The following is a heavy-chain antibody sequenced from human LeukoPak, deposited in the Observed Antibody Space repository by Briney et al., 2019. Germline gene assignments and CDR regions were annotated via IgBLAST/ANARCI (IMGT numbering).Heavy chain of an antibody. CDR2: INSGGSST. V-gene: IGHV3-74*01. CDR3: ATSRRLNYFDY. J-gene: IGHJ4*02. Sequence: GGSLRLSCAASGFTCSSYWMHWVRQAPGKGLVWVSRINSGGSSTSYADSVKGRFTISRDNAKNTLYLQMNSLRAEDTAVYYCATSRRLNYFDYWGQGTLVTVSS. CDR1: GFTCSSYW. D-gene: IGHD6-25*01.